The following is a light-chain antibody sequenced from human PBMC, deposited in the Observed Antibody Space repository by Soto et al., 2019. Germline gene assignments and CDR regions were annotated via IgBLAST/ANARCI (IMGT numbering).Light chain of an antibody. CDR2: GAS. J-gene: IGKJ4*01. V-gene: IGKV3-15*01. CDR1: QSVSSN. CDR3: QPYNNWPLT. Sequence: IVMTQSPATLSVSPGERATLSCSASQSVSSNLAWYQQKPGQAPRLLIYGASTRATGIPARFSGSGSGTEFTLTISSLQSEDFAVYYCQPYNNWPLTFGGGTKVDI.